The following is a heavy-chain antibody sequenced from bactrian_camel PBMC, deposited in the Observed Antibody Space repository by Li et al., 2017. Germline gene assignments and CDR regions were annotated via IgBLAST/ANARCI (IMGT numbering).Heavy chain of an antibody. CDR1: GNIDRYNC. Sequence: HVQLVESGGGLVQPGGSLRLSCAVSGNIDRYNCMGWFRQAPGKEREGVAAIYTGGGSTYYHDSVKGRFTISRDNAKNTVYLQMNSLKPEDTAIYYCAAARTLMDWVRGPAYWGQGTQVTVS. D-gene: IGHD5*01. V-gene: IGHV3S54*01. J-gene: IGHJ4*01. CDR3: AAARTLMDWVRGPAY. CDR2: IYTGGGST.